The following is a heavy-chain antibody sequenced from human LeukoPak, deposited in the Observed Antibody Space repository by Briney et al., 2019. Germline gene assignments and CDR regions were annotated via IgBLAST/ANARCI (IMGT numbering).Heavy chain of an antibody. J-gene: IGHJ4*02. V-gene: IGHV1-69*04. Sequence: SVKVSCKASGGTFSSYTISWVRQAPGQGLERMGRIIPILGIANYAQKFQGRVTITADKSTSTAYMELSSLRSEDTAVYYCARDGRFGVVIKDWGQGTLVTVSS. D-gene: IGHD3-3*01. CDR1: GGTFSSYT. CDR3: ARDGRFGVVIKD. CDR2: IIPILGIA.